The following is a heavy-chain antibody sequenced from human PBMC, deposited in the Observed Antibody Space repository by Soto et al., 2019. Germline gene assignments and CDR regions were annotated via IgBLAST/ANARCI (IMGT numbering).Heavy chain of an antibody. D-gene: IGHD1-26*01. CDR1: GFTFSAYA. Sequence: GGSLRLSCAASGFTFSAYAMTWVRQAPGKGLEWVSSITGTSDGTDYADSVKGRFTISRDKSKNTLYLQMNSLRVEDTAVYYCAKRMYSGSPGAFDIWGQGTLVTVSS. V-gene: IGHV3-23*01. CDR2: ITGTSDGT. J-gene: IGHJ3*02. CDR3: AKRMYSGSPGAFDI.